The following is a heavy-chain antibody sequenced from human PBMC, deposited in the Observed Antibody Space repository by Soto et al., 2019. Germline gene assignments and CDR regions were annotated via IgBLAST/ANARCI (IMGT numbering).Heavy chain of an antibody. CDR1: GYTFGSYV. V-gene: IGHV1-18*01. Sequence: QVQLVQSGGEVKKPGASVKVSCKTSGYTFGSYVTTWVRQAPGQGLEWMGWISAHNGNTVYAQNLQGRVTMTTDTSTKTAYMALRSLRSDDTAVYYCARVLQRKVAEGIYQSYGMDVWGQGTTVTVAS. J-gene: IGHJ6*02. CDR2: ISAHNGNT. D-gene: IGHD2-2*02. CDR3: ARVLQRKVAEGIYQSYGMDV.